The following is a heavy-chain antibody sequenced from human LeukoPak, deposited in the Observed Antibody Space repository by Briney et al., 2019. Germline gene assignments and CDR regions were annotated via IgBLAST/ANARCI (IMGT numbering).Heavy chain of an antibody. J-gene: IGHJ4*02. CDR1: GGTFSSYA. V-gene: IGHV1-69*05. Sequence: SVKVSCKASGGTFSSYAISWVRQAPGQGLEWMGRTIPIFGTANYAQKFQGRVTITTDESTSTAYMELRSLRSEDTAVYYCARSGVLVGATRLDYWGQGTLVTVSS. CDR2: TIPIFGTA. CDR3: ARSGVLVGATRLDY. D-gene: IGHD1-26*01.